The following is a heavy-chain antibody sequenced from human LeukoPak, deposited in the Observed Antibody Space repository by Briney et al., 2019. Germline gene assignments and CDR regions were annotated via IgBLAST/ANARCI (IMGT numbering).Heavy chain of an antibody. V-gene: IGHV3-11*04. CDR3: GRGRLRPTSPGDY. CDR2: ISCTKDRTV. J-gene: IGHJ4*02. Sequence: PGGSLRLSCAASGFTLSDYYMTWIRQAPGKGLQWVSYISCTKDRTVSYADSVKGRFTIARDNARNSMYLQMNSLRAEDTAVYYCGRGRLRPTSPGDYWGQGTLVTVSS. CDR1: GFTLSDYY. D-gene: IGHD2-2*01.